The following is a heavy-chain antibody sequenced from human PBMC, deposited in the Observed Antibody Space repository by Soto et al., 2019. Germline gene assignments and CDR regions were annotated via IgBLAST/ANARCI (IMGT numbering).Heavy chain of an antibody. CDR1: GGTFSSYT. V-gene: IGHV1-69*04. CDR2: IIPILGIA. CDR3: ARDPFEDYDSSGSVDY. D-gene: IGHD3-22*01. Sequence: QVQLVQSGAGVKKPGSSVKVSCKASGGTFSSYTISWVRQAPGQGLEWMGRIIPILGIANYAQKFQGRVTITADKSTSTAYMELSSLRSEDTAVYYCARDPFEDYDSSGSVDYWGQGTLVTVSS. J-gene: IGHJ4*02.